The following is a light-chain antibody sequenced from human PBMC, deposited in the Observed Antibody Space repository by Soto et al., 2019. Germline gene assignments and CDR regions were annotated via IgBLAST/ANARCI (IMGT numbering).Light chain of an antibody. CDR3: QQCYSTQLT. CDR1: QSISSY. V-gene: IGKV1-39*01. CDR2: AAS. J-gene: IGKJ3*01. Sequence: DIQMTQSPSSLSASVGDRVTITCRASQSISSYLNGYQQKPGKAPKLLIYAASSLQSGVPSRFSGSGSGTDFTLTISSLQPEDFATYYCQQCYSTQLTFGPGTKVDIK.